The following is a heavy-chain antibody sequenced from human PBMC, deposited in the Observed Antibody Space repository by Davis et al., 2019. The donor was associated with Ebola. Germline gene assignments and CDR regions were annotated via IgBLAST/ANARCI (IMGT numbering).Heavy chain of an antibody. J-gene: IGHJ4*02. V-gene: IGHV1-2*02. D-gene: IGHD6-19*01. CDR3: ARARIAVAGRGPLDY. CDR2: INPNSGGT. Sequence: ASVKVSCKASGYTFTGYYMHWVRQAPGQGLEWMGWINPNSGGTNYAQKFQGRVTMTRDTSISTAYMELSRLRSDDTAVYYCARARIAVAGRGPLDYWGQGTLVTVSS. CDR1: GYTFTGYY.